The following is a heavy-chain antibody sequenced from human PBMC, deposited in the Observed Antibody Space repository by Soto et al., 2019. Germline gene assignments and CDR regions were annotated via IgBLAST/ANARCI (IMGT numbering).Heavy chain of an antibody. J-gene: IGHJ4*02. Sequence: QVQLQESGPGLVKPSQTLSLTCTVSGGSISSGNYYWSWIRQPPGKGLEWIGFISYSGSTYYSSSLESRFTIALDKSNNLVALKLCFVTAADTATYYRATVGTPSTRLYDFDDWGQGAIVTDSS. CDR2: ISYSGST. CDR3: ATVGTPSTRLYDFDD. V-gene: IGHV4-30-4*01. CDR1: GGSISSGNYY. D-gene: IGHD1-26*01.